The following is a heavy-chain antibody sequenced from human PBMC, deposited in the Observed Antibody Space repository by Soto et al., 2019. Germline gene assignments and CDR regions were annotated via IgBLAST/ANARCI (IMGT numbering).Heavy chain of an antibody. Sequence: DSIKISCQCAEYHCTSYLVGWVRTKPGKGLEWMGIIYPGDSDTRYSPSFQGQVTISADKSISTAYLQWSSLKASDTAMYYCATVPGYSSSSSHFYSYGLDVWRQGTTVTVSS. CDR1: EYHCTSYL. D-gene: IGHD6-13*01. CDR3: ATVPGYSSSSSHFYSYGLDV. CDR2: IYPGDSDT. J-gene: IGHJ6*02. V-gene: IGHV5-51*01.